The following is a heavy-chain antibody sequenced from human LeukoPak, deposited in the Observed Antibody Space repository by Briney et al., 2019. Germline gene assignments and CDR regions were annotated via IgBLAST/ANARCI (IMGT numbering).Heavy chain of an antibody. CDR2: IIPIFGTT. CDR1: GYIFTGYY. CDR3: ASDSIVASKGSFDI. V-gene: IGHV1-69*06. Sequence: SVKVSCKASGYIFTGYYIHWVRQAPGQGLQWMGRIIPIFGTTNYAHTFQGRVTITADKSTNTAYMEMTSLTSEDTALYYCASDSIVASKGSFDIWGQGTIVTVSS. D-gene: IGHD1-26*01. J-gene: IGHJ3*02.